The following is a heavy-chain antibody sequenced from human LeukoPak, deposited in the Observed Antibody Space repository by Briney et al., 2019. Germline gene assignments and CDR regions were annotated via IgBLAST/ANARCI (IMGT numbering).Heavy chain of an antibody. D-gene: IGHD4-17*01. CDR3: TRGHGDYDYCYGMDV. V-gene: IGHV3-73*01. CDR2: IRSKAHSYAT. Sequence: PGSSLRLSCAASGLTFRGSAIHWARHASGKGLEWVGRIRSKAHSYATPYAASVKGRFTISRDDSKNKAYLQMNSLKTEDTAVYYCTRGHGDYDYCYGMDVWGQGTTVTVSS. J-gene: IGHJ6*02. CDR1: GLTFRGSA.